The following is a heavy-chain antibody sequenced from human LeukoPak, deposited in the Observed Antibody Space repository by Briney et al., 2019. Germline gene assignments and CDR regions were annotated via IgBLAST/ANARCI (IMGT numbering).Heavy chain of an antibody. CDR1: VGTFSSYT. D-gene: IGHD5-24*01. Sequence: SVKISCKASVGTFSSYTISWVRQAPVQGLEWMGRIITIFGIANSAQKFQCRVTITADKSTCTGYMELSSLRSDDTAGDYWAREGDADPSVNWFYPWGEGTLVSVSS. CDR3: AREGDADPSVNWFYP. CDR2: IITIFGIA. J-gene: IGHJ5*02. V-gene: IGHV1-69*04.